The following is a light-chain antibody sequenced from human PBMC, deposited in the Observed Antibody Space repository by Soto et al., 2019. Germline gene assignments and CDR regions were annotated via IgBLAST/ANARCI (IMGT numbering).Light chain of an antibody. CDR3: QQYNNWPRT. CDR2: GAS. J-gene: IGKJ1*01. Sequence: EIVLTQSPVTLSLSPWERATLSCRASQSVSSDLAWYHQKPGQAPRLLIYGASTRATGIPARFSGSGSGTEFTLTINSLQSEDFAVYYCQQYNNWPRTFGQGTKVDIK. V-gene: IGKV3-15*01. CDR1: QSVSSD.